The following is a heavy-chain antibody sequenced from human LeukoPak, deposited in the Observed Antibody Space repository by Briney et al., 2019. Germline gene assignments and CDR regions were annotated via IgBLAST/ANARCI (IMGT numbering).Heavy chain of an antibody. Sequence: SETLSLTCTVSGGSISSYYWSWIRQPAAKGLEWIGRIYTSGSTNYNPSLKSRVTMSVDTSKNQFSLKLSSVTAADTAVYYCARDLVVPASGDYWGQGTLVTVSS. V-gene: IGHV4-4*07. J-gene: IGHJ4*02. D-gene: IGHD2-2*01. CDR1: GGSISSYY. CDR2: IYTSGST. CDR3: ARDLVVPASGDY.